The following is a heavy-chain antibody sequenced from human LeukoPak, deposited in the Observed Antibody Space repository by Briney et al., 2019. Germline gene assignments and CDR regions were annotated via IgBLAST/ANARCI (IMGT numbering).Heavy chain of an antibody. D-gene: IGHD3-10*01. CDR1: GGSISSYY. Sequence: SETLSLTYTVSGGSISSYYWSWIRQPPGKGLEWIGYIYYSGSTNYNPSLKSRVTISVDTSKNQFSLKLSSVTAADTAVYYCARRVVRGNWFDPWGQGTLVTVSS. CDR3: ARRVVRGNWFDP. J-gene: IGHJ5*02. CDR2: IYYSGST. V-gene: IGHV4-59*08.